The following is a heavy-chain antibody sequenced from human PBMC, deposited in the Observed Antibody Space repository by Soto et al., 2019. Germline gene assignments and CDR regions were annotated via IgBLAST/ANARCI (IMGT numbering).Heavy chain of an antibody. CDR3: ARGIVRSAAYFDY. CDR1: GFTFSSYG. CDR2: IWYDGSNK. D-gene: IGHD2-2*01. Sequence: GGSLRLSCAASGFTFSSYGMHWVRQAPGKGLEWVAVIWYDGSNKYYADSVKGRFTISRDNSKNTLYLQMNSLRAEDTAVYYCARGIVRSAAYFDYWGQGTLVTVSS. J-gene: IGHJ4*02. V-gene: IGHV3-33*01.